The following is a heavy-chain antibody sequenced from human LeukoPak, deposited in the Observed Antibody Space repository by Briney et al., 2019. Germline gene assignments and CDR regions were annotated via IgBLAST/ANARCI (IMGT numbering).Heavy chain of an antibody. J-gene: IGHJ4*02. Sequence: ASVKVSCKASGYTFTGYYMHWVRQAPGQGLEWMGWINPNSGGTNYAQKFQGSVTMTRDTSISTAYMELSRLRSDDTAVYYCARSFRSGYYGFDYWGQGTLVTVSS. V-gene: IGHV1-2*02. CDR2: INPNSGGT. D-gene: IGHD3-3*01. CDR1: GYTFTGYY. CDR3: ARSFRSGYYGFDY.